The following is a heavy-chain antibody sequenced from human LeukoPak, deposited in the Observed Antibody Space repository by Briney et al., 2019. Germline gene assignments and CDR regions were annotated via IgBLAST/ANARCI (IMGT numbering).Heavy chain of an antibody. D-gene: IGHD3-22*01. CDR3: AKYDSGGYRPDC. J-gene: IGHJ4*02. V-gene: IGHV3-30*18. CDR2: ISYDGSNK. Sequence: GRSLRLSCAASGFTFSSYGMHWVRQAPGKGLEWVAVISYDGSNKYYADSVKGRFTISRDNSKNTLYLQMNSLRAEDTAVYYCAKYDSGGYRPDCWGQGTLVTVSS. CDR1: GFTFSSYG.